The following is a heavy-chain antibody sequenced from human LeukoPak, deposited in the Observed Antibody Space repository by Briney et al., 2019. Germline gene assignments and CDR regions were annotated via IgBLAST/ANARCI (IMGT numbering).Heavy chain of an antibody. CDR3: ARDRSSLGLWFGELRN. CDR2: IYSDGSST. CDR1: GFTFSSYW. Sequence: GGSLRLSCAASGFTFSSYWMHWVRQAPGKGLVWVSRIYSDGSSTNYADSVKGRFTISRGNAKNTLYLQMNSLRAEDTAVYYCARDRSSLGLWFGELRNWGQGTLVTVSS. J-gene: IGHJ4*02. V-gene: IGHV3-74*01. D-gene: IGHD3-10*01.